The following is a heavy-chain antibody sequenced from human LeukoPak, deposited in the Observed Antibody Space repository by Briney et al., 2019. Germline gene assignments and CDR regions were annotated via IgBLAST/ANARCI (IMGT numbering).Heavy chain of an antibody. CDR3: ARDGGYGSGSYYMAY. J-gene: IGHJ4*02. CDR2: IYYSGST. Sequence: SETLSLTCTVSGGSISSGGYNWNWIRQHPGKGLEWIGCIYYSGSTSYNPSLKSPVIISMDRSKNQFSLKLSSVTAADSAVYYCARDGGYGSGSYYMAYWGQGTLVTVSS. V-gene: IGHV4-31*01. CDR1: GGSISSGGYN. D-gene: IGHD3-10*01.